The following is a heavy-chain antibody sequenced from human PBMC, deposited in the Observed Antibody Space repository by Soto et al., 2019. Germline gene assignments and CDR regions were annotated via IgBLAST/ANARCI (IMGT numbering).Heavy chain of an antibody. V-gene: IGHV4-59*01. D-gene: IGHD6-19*01. CDR3: ARFAVADVDC. J-gene: IGHJ4*02. CDR1: GGSISSYY. CDR2: IYYSGST. Sequence: QVQLQESGPGLVKPSETLSLTCTVSGGSISSYYWSWIRQPPGKGLEWIGYIYYSGSTNYNPSLKRRVTIAVDTSTTQCALKLSAVTAADTAVYYCARFAVADVDCWGQGTLVTVSS.